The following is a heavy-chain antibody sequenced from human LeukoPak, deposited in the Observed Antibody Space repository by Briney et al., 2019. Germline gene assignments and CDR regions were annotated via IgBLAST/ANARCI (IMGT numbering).Heavy chain of an antibody. CDR2: ILPILGIA. CDR1: GGTFSSYT. V-gene: IGHV1-69*02. D-gene: IGHD1-26*01. Sequence: SVTVSCKASGGTFSSYTISWVRQAPGQGLERMGRILPILGIANYAQKFQGRVTITADKSTSTAYMELSSLRSEDTAVYYCARVGASTTLDYWGQGTLVTVSS. J-gene: IGHJ4*02. CDR3: ARVGASTTLDY.